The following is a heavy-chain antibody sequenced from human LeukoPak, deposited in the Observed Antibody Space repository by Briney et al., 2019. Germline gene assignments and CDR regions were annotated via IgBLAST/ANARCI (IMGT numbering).Heavy chain of an antibody. V-gene: IGHV4-39*07. CDR1: GGSFSSYY. D-gene: IGHD2-15*01. CDR3: ARTTEGYCRGRSCYSYYYYMDV. J-gene: IGHJ6*03. Sequence: SETLSLTCAVYGGSFSSYYWGWIRQPPGKGLEWIGSIYYSGSTYYNPSLKSRVTISVDTSKNQFSLKLRSVTAADTAVYYCARTTEGYCRGRSCYSYYYYMDVWGKGTTVTVSS. CDR2: IYYSGST.